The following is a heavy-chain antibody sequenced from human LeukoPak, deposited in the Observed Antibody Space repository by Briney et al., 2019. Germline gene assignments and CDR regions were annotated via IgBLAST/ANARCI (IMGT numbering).Heavy chain of an antibody. CDR2: INHSGST. CDR3: ARAIRYEAFDI. D-gene: IGHD3-3*02. CDR1: GGSFSGYY. Sequence: SETLSLTCAVYGGSFSGYYGSWIRQPPGKGLEWIGEINHSGSTNYNPSLKSRVTISVDTSKKQFSLKLSSVTAADTAVYYCARAIRYEAFDIWGQGTMVTVSS. V-gene: IGHV4-34*01. J-gene: IGHJ3*02.